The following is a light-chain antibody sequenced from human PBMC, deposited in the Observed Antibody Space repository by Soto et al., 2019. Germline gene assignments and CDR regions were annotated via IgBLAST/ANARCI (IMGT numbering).Light chain of an antibody. CDR1: SSDVGYYNL. Sequence: QSVLTQPASVSGSPGQSITISCTGTSSDVGYYNLVSWYQQHPGKVPKLMIYEVSKRPSGVSNRFSGSKSGNTASLTISGLQAEDEADYYCCSYAGSTTHYVFGTGTKVTVL. V-gene: IGLV2-23*02. CDR3: CSYAGSTTHYV. J-gene: IGLJ1*01. CDR2: EVS.